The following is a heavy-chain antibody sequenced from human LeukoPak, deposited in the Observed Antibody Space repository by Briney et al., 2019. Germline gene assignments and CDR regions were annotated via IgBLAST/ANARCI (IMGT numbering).Heavy chain of an antibody. CDR3: ARDSGGRGHFDL. D-gene: IGHD3-16*01. CDR1: GGTFSSYA. Sequence: ASVKVSCKASGGTFSSYAISWVRQAPGQGLEWMGGIIPIFGTANYAQKFQGRVTITADESTSTAYMELSSLRSEDTAVYYCARDSGGRGHFDLWGQGTLVTVSS. J-gene: IGHJ4*02. CDR2: IIPIFGTA. V-gene: IGHV1-69*13.